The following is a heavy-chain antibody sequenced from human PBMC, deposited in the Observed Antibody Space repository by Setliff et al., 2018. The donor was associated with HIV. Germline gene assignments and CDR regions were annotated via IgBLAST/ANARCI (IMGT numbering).Heavy chain of an antibody. Sequence: ASVKVSCKASEYTFTSYNINWVRQATGQGLEWMGWMNPNSGNTGYAQKFQGRVTMTRNTSISTAYMELSSLRSEDTAVYYCARFPVLGGMDVWGQGTTVTVSS. CDR1: EYTFTSYN. D-gene: IGHD1-20*01. V-gene: IGHV1-8*02. CDR3: ARFPVLGGMDV. CDR2: MNPNSGNT. J-gene: IGHJ6*02.